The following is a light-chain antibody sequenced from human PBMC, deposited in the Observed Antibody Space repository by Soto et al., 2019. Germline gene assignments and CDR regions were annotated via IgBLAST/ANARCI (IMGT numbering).Light chain of an antibody. Sequence: DIQMTQSPSSVSASVGDRVTITCRASQGITNWLAWYQQKPGKAPKLLIYAASGLPSGVPSRFSGSGSGTDFTVNISSLQPEDFATYYCQQANSFPLTFGGGTKVDIK. V-gene: IGKV1-12*01. CDR2: AAS. CDR1: QGITNW. CDR3: QQANSFPLT. J-gene: IGKJ4*01.